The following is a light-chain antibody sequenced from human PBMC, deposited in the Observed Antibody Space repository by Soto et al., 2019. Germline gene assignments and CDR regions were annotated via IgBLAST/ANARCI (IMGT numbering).Light chain of an antibody. J-gene: IGKJ1*01. V-gene: IGKV4-1*01. CDR3: QQYYHTPPT. Sequence: DIVMTQSPDSLAVSLGERDTINCKSSQSVLSSSNNKNYLAWYQQKPGQPPKLLIYWASTRHSGVPDRFSGSGSGTDFTLTISSLQAEDVAVYYCQQYYHTPPTFGQGTKVEIK. CDR2: WAS. CDR1: QSVLSSSNNKNY.